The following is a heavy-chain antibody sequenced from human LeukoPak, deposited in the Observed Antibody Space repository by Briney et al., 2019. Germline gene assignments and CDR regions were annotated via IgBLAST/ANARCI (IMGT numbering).Heavy chain of an antibody. D-gene: IGHD3-3*01. CDR2: ISSSGSTI. V-gene: IGHV3-11*01. CDR1: GFTFSDYY. J-gene: IGHJ4*02. Sequence: GGSLRLSCAASGFTFSDYYMTWIRQAPGKGLEWVSYISSSGSTIYYADSVKGRFTMSRDNAKNSLYLQMNSLRAEDTAVYYCAKDKWGEWLLPYWGQGTLVTVSS. CDR3: AKDKWGEWLLPY.